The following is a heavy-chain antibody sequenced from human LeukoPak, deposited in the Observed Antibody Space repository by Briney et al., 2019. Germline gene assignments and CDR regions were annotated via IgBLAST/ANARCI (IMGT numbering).Heavy chain of an antibody. V-gene: IGHV4-4*07. D-gene: IGHD4-23*01. CDR1: GASVSSYY. CDR2: IYTSGNT. J-gene: IGHJ4*02. Sequence: PLETLSLTCTVSGASVSSYYWGWLRQPAGKGLEWIGRIYTSGNTNYNPSLKSRVTISRDTSKNQFSLRLTSVTAADTAVYYCARDYGGNYHFDYWGQGTLVTVSS. CDR3: ARDYGGNYHFDY.